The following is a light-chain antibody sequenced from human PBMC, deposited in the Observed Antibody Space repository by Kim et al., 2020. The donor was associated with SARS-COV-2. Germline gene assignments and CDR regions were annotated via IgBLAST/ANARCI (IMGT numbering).Light chain of an antibody. CDR2: KTS. V-gene: IGKV1-5*03. Sequence: LSASDGDRVTITCRASQRIIPWLAWYQQKPGKAPTLLIYKTSILESGVSSRFSGSGSGTEFTLTISSLQPDDSGTYYCQQYHSFSTFGQGTKLEI. CDR3: QQYHSFST. CDR1: QRIIPW. J-gene: IGKJ2*01.